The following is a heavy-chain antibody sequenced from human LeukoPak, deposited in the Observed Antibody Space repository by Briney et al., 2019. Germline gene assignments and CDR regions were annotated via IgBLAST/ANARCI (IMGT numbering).Heavy chain of an antibody. CDR1: GYTFTGYY. V-gene: IGHV1-2*02. CDR2: INPNSGGT. J-gene: IGHJ4*02. CDR3: ARSPRITMIVGGLSY. Sequence: ASVKVSCKASGYTFTGYYMHWVRQAPGQGLEWMGWINPNSGGTNYAQKFQGRVTMTRDTSISTAYMELSRLRSDDTAVYYCARSPRITMIVGGLSYWGQGTLVTVSS. D-gene: IGHD3-22*01.